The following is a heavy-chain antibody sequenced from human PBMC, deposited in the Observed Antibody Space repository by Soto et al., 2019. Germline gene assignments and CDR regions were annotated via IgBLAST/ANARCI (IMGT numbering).Heavy chain of an antibody. CDR3: ARGYCTATICDPWFDP. CDR2: IYPGDSDT. V-gene: IGHV5-51*01. J-gene: IGHJ5*02. Sequence: GESLKISCQGSGHAFSSYWIASVRQMPGKGLEWMGIIYPGDSDTRYSPSFQGQVTISVDKSITTAYLQWSSQKASDTAMYYCARGYCTATICDPWFDPWGQGTLVTASS. D-gene: IGHD2-8*02. CDR1: GHAFSSYW.